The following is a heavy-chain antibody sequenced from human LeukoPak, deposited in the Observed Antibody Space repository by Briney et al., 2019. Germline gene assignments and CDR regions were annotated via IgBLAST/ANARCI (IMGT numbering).Heavy chain of an antibody. CDR3: ARNTYYYERSGWKAFDI. V-gene: IGHV3-7*01. D-gene: IGHD3-22*01. CDR2: IKQDGSEK. Sequence: GGSLRLSXIDSGSTFRTNWMNWVRQAPGKGLEWVANIKQDGSEKYYVDSVRGRFTISRDNAKNSLYLQMNSLRVEDTAVYYCARNTYYYERSGWKAFDIWGQGTMVTVSS. J-gene: IGHJ3*02. CDR1: GSTFRTNW.